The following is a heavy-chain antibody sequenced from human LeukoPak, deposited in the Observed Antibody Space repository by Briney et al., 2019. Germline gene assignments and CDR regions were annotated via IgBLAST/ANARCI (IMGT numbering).Heavy chain of an antibody. CDR2: ISGSGGST. D-gene: IGHD3-16*01. CDR1: GFTFSSHA. J-gene: IGHJ6*02. Sequence: GGSLRLSCVASGFTFSSHAMSWVRQAPGKGLEWVSAISGSGGSTYYADSVKGRFTISRDNAKNSLYLQMSNLRAEDTAVYFCARGGGLDVWGQGATVTVSS. V-gene: IGHV3-23*01. CDR3: ARGGGLDV.